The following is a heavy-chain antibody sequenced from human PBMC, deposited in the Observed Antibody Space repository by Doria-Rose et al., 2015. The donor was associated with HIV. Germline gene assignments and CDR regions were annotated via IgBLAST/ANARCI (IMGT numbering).Heavy chain of an antibody. Sequence: VQLVQFGGGLVRPGGSLRLSCATSGFTFSSHRINWVRQAPGKGLEWVSSISSTSAYINYADSVRGRFTISRDNASNSLYLQMDSLRAEDTAIYYCATGVTLDYWGQGTLVTVSS. CDR2: ISSTSAYI. CDR1: GFTFSSHR. D-gene: IGHD3-10*01. J-gene: IGHJ4*02. CDR3: ATGVTLDY. V-gene: IGHV3-21*01.